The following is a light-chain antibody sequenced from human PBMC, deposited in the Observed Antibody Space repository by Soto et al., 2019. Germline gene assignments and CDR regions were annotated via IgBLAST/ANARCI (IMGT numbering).Light chain of an antibody. CDR1: QGIRND. Sequence: IQITQSPCSLSAPAGDTVPLTCRASQGIRNDLGWYHQKPGEAPKLLIYDASTLQSGVPSRFSGSGSGTDFTLTTSTLQPEDVATYYCQKYNSAPPWTFGQGTKVDI. J-gene: IGKJ1*01. V-gene: IGKV1-6*01. CDR3: QKYNSAPPWT. CDR2: DAS.